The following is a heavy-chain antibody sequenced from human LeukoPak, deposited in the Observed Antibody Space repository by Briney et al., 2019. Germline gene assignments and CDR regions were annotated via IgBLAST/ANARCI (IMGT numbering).Heavy chain of an antibody. Sequence: PGRSLRLSCAASGFTFSSYAMSWVRQAPGKGLEWVSAISGSGGSTYYADSVKGRFTISRDNSKNTLYLQMNSLRAEDTAVYYCAKYSSSWYYYFDYWGQGTLVTVSS. CDR2: ISGSGGST. D-gene: IGHD6-13*01. CDR1: GFTFSSYA. J-gene: IGHJ4*02. CDR3: AKYSSSWYYYFDY. V-gene: IGHV3-23*01.